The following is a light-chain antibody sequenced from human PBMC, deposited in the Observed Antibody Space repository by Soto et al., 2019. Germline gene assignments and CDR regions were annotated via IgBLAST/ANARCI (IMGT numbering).Light chain of an antibody. J-gene: IGKJ3*01. CDR3: QQDYTRFT. V-gene: IGKV3D-7*01. Sequence: PGERVTLSCRASQSVSSSDLPWYQQKPGQAPRLLIYGASTRATSIPARFSGSGSGTDFTLTISSLQPEDFAVYYCQQDYTRFTFGPGTKVDIK. CDR1: QSVSSSD. CDR2: GAS.